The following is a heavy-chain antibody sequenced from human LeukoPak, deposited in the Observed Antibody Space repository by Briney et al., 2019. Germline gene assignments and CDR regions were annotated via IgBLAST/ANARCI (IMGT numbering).Heavy chain of an antibody. V-gene: IGHV4-31*03. Sequence: PSETLSLTCSVSCLSINNGGYYWSWIPQHPGKGQEWIGYIYDRWSSYYYPTIRSRVTISVDTYKNPLSLRLSSVTAADTALYYCARNRDGYNSFGYWGQRTLVTASS. J-gene: IGHJ4*02. CDR3: ARNRDGYNSFGY. D-gene: IGHD5-24*01. CDR2: IYDRWSS. CDR1: CLSINNGGYY.